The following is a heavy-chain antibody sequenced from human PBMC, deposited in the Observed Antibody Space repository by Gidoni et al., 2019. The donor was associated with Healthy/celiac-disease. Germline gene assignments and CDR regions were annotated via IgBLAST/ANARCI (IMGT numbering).Heavy chain of an antibody. D-gene: IGHD3-10*01. CDR1: GGSFSGYY. CDR3: ARGGSGRGGDY. V-gene: IGHV4-34*01. J-gene: IGHJ4*02. Sequence: HVQLQQLGAGLLKPSATLSLTCAFYGGSFSGYYWGWIRQPPGKGLVWLGEINHSGSTNYNPSLKSRVAISVDTSKNQFSLKLGSVTAGDTAVYYCARGGSGRGGDYWGQGTLVTVSS. CDR2: INHSGST.